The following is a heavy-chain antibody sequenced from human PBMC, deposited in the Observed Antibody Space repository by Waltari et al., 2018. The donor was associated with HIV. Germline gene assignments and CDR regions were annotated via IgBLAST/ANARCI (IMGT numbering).Heavy chain of an antibody. D-gene: IGHD3-9*01. V-gene: IGHV3-23*04. CDR2: ISSRGGGT. J-gene: IGHJ4*02. CDR3: AKDGGRYGILTGYFDY. Sequence: EVQLVEFGGGLLDPGGSLGIACAAPRVSLRPSAMRWVRQAPGKGLEWVSAISSRGGGTFYADSVKGRFTISRDNSKNTLYLQMNSLRVEDTAVYYCAKDGGRYGILTGYFDYWGQGTLVPVSS. CDR1: RVSLRPSA.